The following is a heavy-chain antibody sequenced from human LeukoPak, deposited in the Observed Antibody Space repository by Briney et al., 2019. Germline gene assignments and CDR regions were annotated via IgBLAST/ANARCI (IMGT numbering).Heavy chain of an antibody. V-gene: IGHV3-53*01. CDR3: AKRGVVIRVILVGFHKEAYYFDS. Sequence: GGSLRLSCAASGFSVSSHYMNWVRQAPGKGLEWVSIIYSGGSTNYADSVKGRFTISRDNPKNTLYLQMNSLRVEDTAVYFCAKRGVVIRVILVGFHKEAYYFDSWGQGARVTVSS. CDR2: IYSGGST. CDR1: GFSVSSHY. J-gene: IGHJ4*02. D-gene: IGHD3-22*01.